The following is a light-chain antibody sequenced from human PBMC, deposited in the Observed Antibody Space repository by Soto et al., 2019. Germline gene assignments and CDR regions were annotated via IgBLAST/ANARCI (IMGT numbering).Light chain of an antibody. CDR3: QQYNNWPRT. Sequence: EIVMTQSPATLSVSPGERTTISCRASQSISSNLAWYQQKPGKTPRLLIYSASTRATGIPARFSGSGSGTDFTLTISSLQSEDFAVYYCQQYNNWPRTFGQGTKVDIK. CDR2: SAS. CDR1: QSISSN. J-gene: IGKJ1*01. V-gene: IGKV3-15*01.